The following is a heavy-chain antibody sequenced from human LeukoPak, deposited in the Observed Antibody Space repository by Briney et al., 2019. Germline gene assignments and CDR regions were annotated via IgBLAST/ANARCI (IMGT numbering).Heavy chain of an antibody. J-gene: IGHJ1*01. Sequence: SETLSLTCAVYGGSFSGYYWSWIRQPPGKGLEWIGEINHSGNTNYNPSLKSRATISVDTSKNQFSLKLSSVTAADTAVYYCARGPPTVTRKKQQRTFLDYFQHWGQGTLVTVSS. V-gene: IGHV4-34*01. CDR3: ARGPPTVTRKKQQRTFLDYFQH. CDR2: INHSGNT. D-gene: IGHD4-17*01. CDR1: GGSFSGYY.